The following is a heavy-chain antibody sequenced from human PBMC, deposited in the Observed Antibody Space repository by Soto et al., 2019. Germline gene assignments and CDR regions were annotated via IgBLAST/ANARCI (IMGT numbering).Heavy chain of an antibody. Sequence: ASVKVSCKASGYTFTSYAMNWVRQAPGQGLEWMGWINTNTGNPTYAQGFTGRFVFSLDTSVSTAYLQICSLKAEDTAVYYCAREMYYDFWSGYRYYYYGMDVWDQGTTVTVSS. D-gene: IGHD3-3*01. CDR2: INTNTGNP. V-gene: IGHV7-4-1*01. CDR1: GYTFTSYA. J-gene: IGHJ6*02. CDR3: AREMYYDFWSGYRYYYYGMDV.